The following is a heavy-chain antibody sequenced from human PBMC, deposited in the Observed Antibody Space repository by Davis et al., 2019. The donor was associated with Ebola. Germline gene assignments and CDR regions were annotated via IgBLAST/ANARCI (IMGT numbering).Heavy chain of an antibody. D-gene: IGHD4-17*01. Sequence: ASVKVSCKASRYTFTSYAMNWVRQAPGQGLEWMGWINTNTGNPTYAQGFTGRFVFSLDTSVSTAYLQISSLKAEDTAVYYCARDHYGDGPQHYYGMDVWGKGTTVTVSS. CDR3: ARDHYGDGPQHYYGMDV. J-gene: IGHJ6*04. CDR2: INTNTGNP. CDR1: RYTFTSYA. V-gene: IGHV7-4-1*02.